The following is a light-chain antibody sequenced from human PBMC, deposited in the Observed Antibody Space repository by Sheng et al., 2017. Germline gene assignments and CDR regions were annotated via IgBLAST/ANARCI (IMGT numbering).Light chain of an antibody. CDR3: QSYDSSLSAYV. J-gene: IGLJ1*01. Sequence: QSVLTQPPSVSGAPGQRVTISCTGSSSNIGAGYDVHWYQHLPGTTPKLLIYDNNNRPSGVPDRFSGSKSGTSASLAITGLQAEDEADFYCQSYDSSLSAYVFGSGTKVTVL. CDR1: SSNIGAGYD. V-gene: IGLV1-40*01. CDR2: DNN.